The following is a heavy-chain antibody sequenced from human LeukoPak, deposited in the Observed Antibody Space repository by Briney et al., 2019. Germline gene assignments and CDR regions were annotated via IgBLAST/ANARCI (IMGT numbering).Heavy chain of an antibody. V-gene: IGHV1-18*01. Sequence: ASVKVSCKAFGYNFISYGINWVRQAPGQGLEWVGWIKTSSGEVNYAQKFQGRVTLTTDTSTNTVYMDLRSLTSDDTALYFCARGFDYWGQGTLVTVSS. J-gene: IGHJ4*02. CDR2: IKTSSGEV. CDR1: GYNFISYG. CDR3: ARGFDY.